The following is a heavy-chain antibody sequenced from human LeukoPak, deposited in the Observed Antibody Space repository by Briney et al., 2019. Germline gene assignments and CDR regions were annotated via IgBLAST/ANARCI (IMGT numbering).Heavy chain of an antibody. D-gene: IGHD4-23*01. V-gene: IGHV3-30*02. J-gene: IGHJ4*02. CDR3: ATTVVISIDY. CDR2: IRYDGSNK. CDR1: GFTFSSYG. Sequence: GGSLRLSCAASGFTFSSYGMHWVRQAPGKGPEWVAFIRYDGSNKYYADSVKGRFTISRDNSKNTLYLQMNSLRAEDTAVYYCATTVVISIDYWGQGTLVTVSS.